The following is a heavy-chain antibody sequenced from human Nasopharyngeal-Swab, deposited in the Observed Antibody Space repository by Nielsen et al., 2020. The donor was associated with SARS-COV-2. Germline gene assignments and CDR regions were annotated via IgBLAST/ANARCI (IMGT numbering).Heavy chain of an antibody. Sequence: WIRQPPGKGLEWVSSISSSSSYIYYADSVKGRFTIPRDNAKNSLYLQMNSLRAEDTAVYYCAKGYYDFWSGHYWGQGTLVTVSS. V-gene: IGHV3-21*06. D-gene: IGHD3-3*01. J-gene: IGHJ4*02. CDR3: AKGYYDFWSGHY. CDR2: ISSSSSYI.